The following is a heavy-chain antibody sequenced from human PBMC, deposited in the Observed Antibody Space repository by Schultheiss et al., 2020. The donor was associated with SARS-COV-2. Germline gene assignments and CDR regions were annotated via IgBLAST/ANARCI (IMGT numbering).Heavy chain of an antibody. CDR2: IYYSGST. CDR3: ARDLCGADCYWGAFDI. D-gene: IGHD2-21*01. CDR1: GGSISSYY. V-gene: IGHV4-59*12. J-gene: IGHJ3*02. Sequence: SQTLSLTCTVSGGSISSYYWSWIRQPPGKGLEWIGYIYYSGSTNYNPSLKSRVTISVDTSKNQFSLKLSSVTAADTAVYYCARDLCGADCYWGAFDIWGQGTMVTVSS.